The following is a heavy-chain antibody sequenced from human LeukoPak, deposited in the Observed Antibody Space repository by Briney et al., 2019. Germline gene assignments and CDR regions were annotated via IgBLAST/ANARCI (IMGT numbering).Heavy chain of an antibody. CDR2: IYYSGST. D-gene: IGHD3-3*01. Sequence: SETLSLTCTVSGGSISSSSYYWGWIRQPPGKGLEWIGSIYYSGSTYYNPSLKSRVTISVDTSKNQFSLKLSSMTAADTAVYYCARHYRWGPYYDFWSGYYDNWFDPWGQGTLVTVSS. V-gene: IGHV4-39*01. CDR1: GGSISSSSYY. J-gene: IGHJ5*02. CDR3: ARHYRWGPYYDFWSGYYDNWFDP.